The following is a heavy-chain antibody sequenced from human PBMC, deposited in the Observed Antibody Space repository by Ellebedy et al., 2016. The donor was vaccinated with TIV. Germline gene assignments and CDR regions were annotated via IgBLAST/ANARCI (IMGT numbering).Heavy chain of an antibody. D-gene: IGHD3-10*02. CDR2: ISSSPSTI. CDR3: AGIADVRFDP. V-gene: IGHV3-48*01. Sequence: PGGSLRLSCAASGFTFSSSSMNWVRQSPGKGLEWISYISSSPSTIYYADSVKGRFTISRDNAKNSLYLQMNSLRAEDTAVYYCAGIADVRFDPWGQGTLVSVSS. CDR1: GFTFSSSS. J-gene: IGHJ5*02.